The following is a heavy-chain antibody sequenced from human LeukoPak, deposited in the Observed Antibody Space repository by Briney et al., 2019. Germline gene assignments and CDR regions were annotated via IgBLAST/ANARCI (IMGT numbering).Heavy chain of an antibody. Sequence: GGSLRLSCAASGFIFSSYAMSWVRQAPGKGLEWVSVISGSGGSTYYADSVKGRFTISRDNSKNTLYLQMNSLRAEDTAVYYCAKVAGYDFWSGYRYFDYWGQGTLVTVSS. J-gene: IGHJ4*02. CDR1: GFIFSSYA. CDR3: AKVAGYDFWSGYRYFDY. V-gene: IGHV3-23*01. D-gene: IGHD3-3*01. CDR2: ISGSGGST.